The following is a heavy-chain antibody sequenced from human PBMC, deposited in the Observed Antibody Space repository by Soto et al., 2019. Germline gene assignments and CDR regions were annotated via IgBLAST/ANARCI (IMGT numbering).Heavy chain of an antibody. V-gene: IGHV3-23*01. CDR1: GFTFRDYY. CDR3: AKDQGRTVTTCLDY. J-gene: IGHJ4*02. CDR2: ISGSGGST. Sequence: GGSLRLSCAASGFTFRDYYMSWVRQAPGKGLEWVSAISGSGGSTYYADSVKGRFTISRDNSKNTLYLQMNSLRAEDTAVYYCAKDQGRTVTTCLDYWGQGTLVTVSS. D-gene: IGHD4-17*01.